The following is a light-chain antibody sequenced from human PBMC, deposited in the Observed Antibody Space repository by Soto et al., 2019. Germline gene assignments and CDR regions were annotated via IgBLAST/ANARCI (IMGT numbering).Light chain of an antibody. V-gene: IGKV4-1*01. CDR2: WAS. CDR3: QQYDDSTLT. Sequence: DIVLTQSPDSLAVSLGERATINCKSSQNLLDTSNNKNFLAWYQQKQGQPPKMXIYWASTRESGVRDRFSGSGSGTDFTLTIGSLQADDVAVDYCQQYDDSTLTFGGGTKVDIK. CDR1: QNLLDTSNNKNF. J-gene: IGKJ4*01.